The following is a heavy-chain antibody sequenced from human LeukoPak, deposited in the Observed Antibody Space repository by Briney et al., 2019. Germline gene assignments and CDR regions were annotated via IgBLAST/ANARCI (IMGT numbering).Heavy chain of an antibody. CDR3: ASQITISYYFNY. D-gene: IGHD3-10*01. V-gene: IGHV3-7*01. J-gene: IGHJ4*02. CDR1: GFTFSSYA. CDR2: IKQDGRER. Sequence: GGSLRLSCAASGFTFSSYAMSWVRQAPGKGLEWVANIKQDGRERYSVDSVKGRFTISRDNAKNSLYLQMNSLRAEDTAVYYCASQITISYYFNYWGQGTLVTVSS.